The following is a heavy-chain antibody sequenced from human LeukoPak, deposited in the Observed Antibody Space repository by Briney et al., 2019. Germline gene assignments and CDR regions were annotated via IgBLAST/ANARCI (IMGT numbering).Heavy chain of an antibody. Sequence: QPGGSLRLSCAASGFTFSSYGMHWVRQAPGKGLEWVSVIYSGGSTYYADSVKGRFTISRDNSKNTLYLQMNSLRAEDTAVYYCAREMYSGGGSPFDYWGQGTLVTVSS. CDR2: IYSGGST. CDR3: AREMYSGGGSPFDY. CDR1: GFTFSSYG. D-gene: IGHD6-19*01. J-gene: IGHJ4*02. V-gene: IGHV3-66*01.